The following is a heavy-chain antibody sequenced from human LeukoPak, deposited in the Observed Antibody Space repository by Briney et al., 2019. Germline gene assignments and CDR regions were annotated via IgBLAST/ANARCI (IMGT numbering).Heavy chain of an antibody. CDR3: AKADSYYGYGGPDY. D-gene: IGHD3-3*01. Sequence: ASVKVSCKVSGYTLTELSMHWVRQAPGKGLEWMGGFDPEDGETIYAQKFQGRVTMTEDTSTDTAYMELSSLRSEDTAVYYCAKADSYYGYGGPDYWGQGTLVTVSS. V-gene: IGHV1-24*01. J-gene: IGHJ4*02. CDR1: GYTLTELS. CDR2: FDPEDGET.